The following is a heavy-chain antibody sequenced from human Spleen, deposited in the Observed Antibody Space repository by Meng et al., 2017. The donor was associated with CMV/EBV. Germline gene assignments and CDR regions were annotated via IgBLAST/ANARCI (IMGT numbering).Heavy chain of an antibody. J-gene: IGHJ5*02. CDR3: ARDRYFGSTSCYFWFDP. CDR1: GGSISSSSYY. Sequence: ESLRLSCTVSGGSISSSSYYWGWIRQPPGKGLEWIGSIYYSGSTYYNPSLKSRVTISVDTSKNQFSLKLSSVTAADTAVYYCARDRYFGSTSCYFWFDPWGQGTLVTVSS. CDR2: IYYSGST. V-gene: IGHV4-39*07. D-gene: IGHD2-2*01.